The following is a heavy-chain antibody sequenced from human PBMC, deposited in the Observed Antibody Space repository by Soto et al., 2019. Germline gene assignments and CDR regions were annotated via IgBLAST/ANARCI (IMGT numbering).Heavy chain of an antibody. Sequence: QVQLQESGPGLVKPSQTLSLTCTVSGGSISSGGYYWSWIRQHPGKGLEWIGYIYYSGSTYYNPSLTSRVTISVDTSKNPFSLKLSSVTAADTAVYYCARASIMVAYYFDYWGQGTLVTVSS. CDR1: GGSISSGGYY. CDR3: ARASIMVAYYFDY. D-gene: IGHD2-15*01. J-gene: IGHJ4*02. V-gene: IGHV4-31*03. CDR2: IYYSGST.